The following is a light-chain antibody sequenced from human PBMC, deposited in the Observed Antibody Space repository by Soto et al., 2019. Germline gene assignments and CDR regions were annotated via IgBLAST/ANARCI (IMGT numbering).Light chain of an antibody. J-gene: IGLJ1*01. Sequence: QSALTQPRSVSGSPGQSVTISCSGTSSDVGGYNYVSWYQQHPGKAPKFMIYDVTKRPSGVPDRFSGSKSGNTASLTISGLQAEDEADYHCCSYAGSYTYVFGTGTKVTVL. CDR3: CSYAGSYTYV. CDR1: SSDVGGYNY. V-gene: IGLV2-11*01. CDR2: DVT.